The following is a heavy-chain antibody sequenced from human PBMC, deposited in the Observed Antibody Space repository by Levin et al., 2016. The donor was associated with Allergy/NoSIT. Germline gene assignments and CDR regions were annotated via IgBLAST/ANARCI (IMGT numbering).Heavy chain of an antibody. D-gene: IGHD4-17*01. Sequence: WIRQPPGKGLEWVAVISYDGSDKYYADSVKGRFTISRDNSKNTLYLQMNSLRVEDTAVYYCARGLDYVTVFYNWFDPWGQGTLVTVSS. V-gene: IGHV3-30-3*01. CDR2: ISYDGSDK. J-gene: IGHJ5*02. CDR3: ARGLDYVTVFYNWFDP.